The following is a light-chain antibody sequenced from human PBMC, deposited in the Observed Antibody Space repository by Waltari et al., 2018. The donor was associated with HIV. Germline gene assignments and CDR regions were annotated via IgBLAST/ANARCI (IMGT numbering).Light chain of an antibody. CDR3: QQSYSPLT. J-gene: IGKJ4*01. V-gene: IGKV1-39*01. CDR1: QTISSY. Sequence: DIQMTQSPSSLSASVGDRVTITCRASQTISSYLNWYQQKPGKAPKILIYAASSLQSGVPSRFSGSGSGTDFTLTISSLQPEDFATYYCQQSYSPLTFGGGTKVEI. CDR2: AAS.